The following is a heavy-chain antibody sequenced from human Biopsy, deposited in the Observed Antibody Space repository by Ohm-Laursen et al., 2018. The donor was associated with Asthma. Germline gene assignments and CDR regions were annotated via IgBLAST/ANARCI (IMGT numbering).Heavy chain of an antibody. CDR3: ARTYYDFLTGQVNDAFAM. D-gene: IGHD3-9*01. J-gene: IGHJ3*02. CDR1: GGTFSSYA. V-gene: IGHV1-69*05. CDR2: IIPIFGTA. Sequence: SSVKVSCKASGGTFSSYAISWARQAPGQGLEWMGGIIPIFGTANYAQKFQGRATISRDTSASTAYMDLSSLRSEDTAVYYCARTYYDFLTGQVNDAFAMWGQGTMVTVSS.